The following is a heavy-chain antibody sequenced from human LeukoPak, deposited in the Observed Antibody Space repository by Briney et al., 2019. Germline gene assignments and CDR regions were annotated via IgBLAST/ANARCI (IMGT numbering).Heavy chain of an antibody. CDR3: AKEYTGTFSPFPSYFDN. V-gene: IGHV3-21*01. D-gene: IGHD1-26*01. CDR2: ITSSSSYI. Sequence: GGSLRLSCAASGFTFSSYSMNWVRQAPGKGLEWVSSITSSSSYIYYADSVKGRFTISRDNAKNSLYLQMNSLRAEDTAIYYCAKEYTGTFSPFPSYFDNWGQGTLVTVSS. CDR1: GFTFSSYS. J-gene: IGHJ4*02.